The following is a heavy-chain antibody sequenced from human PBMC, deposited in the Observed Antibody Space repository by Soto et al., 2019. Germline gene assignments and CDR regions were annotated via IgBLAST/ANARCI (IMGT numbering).Heavy chain of an antibody. CDR2: IYYSGST. J-gene: IGHJ4*02. V-gene: IGHV4-61*01. CDR1: GGSVSSGSYY. CDR3: ARVGYCSGGSCLDY. Sequence: SETLSLTCTVSGGSVSSGSYYWSWIRQPPGKGLEWIGYIYYSGSTNYNPSLKSRVTISVDTSKNQFSLKLSSVTAADTAVYYCARVGYCSGGSCLDYWGQGTLVTV. D-gene: IGHD2-15*01.